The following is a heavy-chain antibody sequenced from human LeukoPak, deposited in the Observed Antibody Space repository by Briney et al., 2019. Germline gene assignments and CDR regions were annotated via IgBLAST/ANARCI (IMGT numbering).Heavy chain of an antibody. J-gene: IGHJ4*02. CDR2: IYTSGST. CDR1: GGSISSYY. CDR3: ARAPLFDY. V-gene: IGHV4-4*09. Sequence: SETLTLTCTVSGGSISSYYWSWIRQPPGKGLEWIGYIYTSGSTNYNPSLKSRVTISVDTSKNQFSLKLSSVTAADTAVYYCARAPLFDYWGQGTLVTVSS.